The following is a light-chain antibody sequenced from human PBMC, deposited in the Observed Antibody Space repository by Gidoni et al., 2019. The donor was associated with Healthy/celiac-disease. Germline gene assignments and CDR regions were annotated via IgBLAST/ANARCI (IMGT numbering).Light chain of an antibody. CDR1: SSNIGSNT. CDR2: SNN. V-gene: IGLV1-44*01. CDR3: AAWDDSLNGVV. Sequence: QSVLTQPPSASGTPGQRVTISCSGSSSNIGSNTVNWYQKLPGTAPNLLIYSNNQRPSCVPDRFSGSKSGTSASLAISGLQSEDEADYYWAAWDDSLNGVVFGGGTKLTVL. J-gene: IGLJ2*01.